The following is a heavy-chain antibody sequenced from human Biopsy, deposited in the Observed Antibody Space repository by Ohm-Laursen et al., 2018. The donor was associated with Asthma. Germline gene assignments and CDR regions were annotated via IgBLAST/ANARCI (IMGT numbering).Heavy chain of an antibody. CDR2: INTDGRTT. Sequence: GSLRLSCSALEFTFGSNWCPWSGQAPGRGRVGVSRINTDGRTTSYADSVKGRFTISRDNAKLYLQMNSLRDEDTAVYYCTRGGLEPFDYWGQGTLVTVSS. V-gene: IGHV3-74*01. D-gene: IGHD1-1*01. CDR1: EFTFGSN. CDR3: TRGGLEPFDY. J-gene: IGHJ4*02.